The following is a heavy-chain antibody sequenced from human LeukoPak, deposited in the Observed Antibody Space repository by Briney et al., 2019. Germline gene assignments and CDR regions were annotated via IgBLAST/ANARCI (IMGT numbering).Heavy chain of an antibody. CDR1: GGSISSYY. CDR3: ARDYGDYGLGYFDY. J-gene: IGHJ4*02. D-gene: IGHD4-17*01. V-gene: IGHV4-59*12. CDR2: IYYSGST. Sequence: SETLSLTCTVSGGSISSYYWSWIRQPPGKGLEWIGYIYYSGSTNYNPSLKSRVTISVDTSKNQFSLKLSSVTAADTAVYYCARDYGDYGLGYFDYWGQGTLVTVSS.